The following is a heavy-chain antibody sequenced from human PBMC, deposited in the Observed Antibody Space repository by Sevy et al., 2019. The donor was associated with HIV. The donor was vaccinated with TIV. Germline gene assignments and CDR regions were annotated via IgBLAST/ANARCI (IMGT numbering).Heavy chain of an antibody. Sequence: SETLSLTCTVSGGSINSDHWNWIRQPPGKGLEWIGYVYYTGGTNYNPSLKNRVTISVDRTKNQFSLKLTSVTAADTAVYYCARRNDFDLWGQGTTVTVSS. CDR3: ARRNDFDL. CDR2: VYYTGGT. CDR1: GGSINSDH. V-gene: IGHV4-59*08. J-gene: IGHJ3*01.